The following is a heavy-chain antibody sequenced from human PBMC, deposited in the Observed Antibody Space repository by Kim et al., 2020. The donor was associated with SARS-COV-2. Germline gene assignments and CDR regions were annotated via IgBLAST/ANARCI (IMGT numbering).Heavy chain of an antibody. J-gene: IGHJ4*02. Sequence: SETLSLTCSVSNASFTNYYWSWVRQSPGKRLEWVDYVHSTGNTMYNPSLSSRVSISLDTSKNQFSLRLTSVTAADSALYYCARHAGASFDSWGQGAPVTVSS. V-gene: IGHV4-59*08. CDR3: ARHAGASFDS. CDR1: NASFTNYY. D-gene: IGHD3-10*01. CDR2: VHSTGNT.